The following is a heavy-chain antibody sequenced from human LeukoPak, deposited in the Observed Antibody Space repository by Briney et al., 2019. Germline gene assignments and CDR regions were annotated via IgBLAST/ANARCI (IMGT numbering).Heavy chain of an antibody. CDR2: IKSKIDGGTI. V-gene: IGHV3-15*01. D-gene: IGHD6-25*01. Sequence: GGSLRLSCVASGFTFSDAWMSWVRQAPGKGLEWVGRIKSKIDGGTIDYGAPVKGRFTTSRDDSRNTLHLQMNSLKTEDTAVYYCTTRRQDGCWGQGTLVTVS. J-gene: IGHJ4*02. CDR1: GFTFSDAW. CDR3: TTRRQDGC.